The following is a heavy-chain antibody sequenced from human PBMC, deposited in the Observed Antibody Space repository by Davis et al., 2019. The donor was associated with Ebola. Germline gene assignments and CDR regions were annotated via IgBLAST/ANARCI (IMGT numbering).Heavy chain of an antibody. J-gene: IGHJ3*02. CDR1: EFTFSSYW. Sequence: GESLKISCAASEFTFSSYWMNWVRQAPGKGLVWVSRINSDGRTTAYADSVKGRFTISRDNAKNTLYLQMNTLRTEDTAVYYCARDLGMGRRVDAFDIWGQGTMVTVSS. CDR3: ARDLGMGRRVDAFDI. D-gene: IGHD7-27*01. CDR2: INSDGRTT. V-gene: IGHV3-74*01.